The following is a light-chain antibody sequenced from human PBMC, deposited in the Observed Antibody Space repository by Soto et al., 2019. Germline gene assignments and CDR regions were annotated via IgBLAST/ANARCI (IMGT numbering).Light chain of an antibody. Sequence: QSVLTQPPSVSGAPGQTITISCTGSRSNIGGGYDVHWYQQLPGTAPQLLVYGNINQPSRVPDRFSGSMSDTSASLAITGLQAEDEADFYCQSYDSSLSAWVFGGGTKLTVL. CDR3: QSYDSSLSAWV. CDR1: RSNIGGGYD. J-gene: IGLJ3*02. CDR2: GNI. V-gene: IGLV1-40*01.